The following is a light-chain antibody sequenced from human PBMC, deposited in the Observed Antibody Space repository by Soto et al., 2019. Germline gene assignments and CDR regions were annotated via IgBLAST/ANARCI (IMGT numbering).Light chain of an antibody. CDR1: SSDCGSYNR. CDR2: EVN. CDR3: SLYISGSTYV. Sequence: QSVLTQPPSVSGSPGQSVTISCTGTSSDCGSYNRLSWYQQPRGTAPKLIIYEVNTRPSGVPDRFSGSKSGSTASLTISGLQAEDEADYYCSLYISGSTYVFGTGTKVTVL. V-gene: IGLV2-18*01. J-gene: IGLJ1*01.